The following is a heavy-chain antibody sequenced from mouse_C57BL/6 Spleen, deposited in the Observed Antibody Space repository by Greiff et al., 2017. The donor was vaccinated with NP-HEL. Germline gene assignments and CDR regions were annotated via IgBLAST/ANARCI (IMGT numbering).Heavy chain of an antibody. CDR1: GFSLTSYG. V-gene: IGHV2-9*02. D-gene: IGHD6-2*01. CDR3: ARKGVSAWFAY. CDR2: IWAGGST. J-gene: IGHJ3*01. Sequence: VKLVESGPGLVAPSQSLSITCTVSGFSLTSYGVHWVRQPPGKGLEWLGVIWAGGSTNYNSALMSTLSISKNNSKSQVFLKMNSLQTDDAAMYYCARKGVSAWFAYWGQGTLVTVSA.